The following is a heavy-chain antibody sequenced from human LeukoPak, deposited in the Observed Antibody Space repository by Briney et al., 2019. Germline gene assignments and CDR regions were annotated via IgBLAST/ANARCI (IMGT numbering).Heavy chain of an antibody. D-gene: IGHD3-22*01. J-gene: IGHJ5*02. CDR2: INHSGST. Sequence: PGGSLRLSCAASGFTFSSYAMSWIRQPPGKGLEWIGEINHSGSTNYNPSLKSRVTISVDTSKNQFSLKLSSVTAADTAVYYCARRRRYYYDTSGHNWFDPWGQGTLVTVSS. CDR1: GFTFSSYA. V-gene: IGHV4-34*01. CDR3: ARRRRYYYDTSGHNWFDP.